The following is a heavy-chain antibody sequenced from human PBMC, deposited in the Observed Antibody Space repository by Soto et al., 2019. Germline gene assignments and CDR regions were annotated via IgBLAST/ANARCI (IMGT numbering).Heavy chain of an antibody. D-gene: IGHD1-26*01. CDR3: ARGASPLIDY. J-gene: IGHJ4*02. CDR1: GYTFTSYA. Sequence: QVQLVQSGAEVKKPGASVKVSCKASGYTFTSYAMHWVRQAPGQRLEWMGWINAGNGNTKYSQKFQGRVTITRDTSASTAYMEVSSLRSEDTAVYYCARGASPLIDYWGQGTRVTVSS. V-gene: IGHV1-3*01. CDR2: INAGNGNT.